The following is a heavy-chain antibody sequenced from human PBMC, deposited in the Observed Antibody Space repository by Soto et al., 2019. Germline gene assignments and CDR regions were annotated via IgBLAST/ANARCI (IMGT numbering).Heavy chain of an antibody. CDR1: GDSISSSIYY. Sequence: QLQLQESGPRLVKPSETLSLTCTVSGDSISSSIYYWGWIRQPPGMGLEWIGSIYYSGSTNCNPSLKSRITMSVYTSRNQFSLRLTSVTAADTAVYYCARHFDYPAAFDIWGQGTVVTVSS. V-gene: IGHV4-39*01. D-gene: IGHD4-17*01. CDR2: IYYSGST. CDR3: ARHFDYPAAFDI. J-gene: IGHJ3*02.